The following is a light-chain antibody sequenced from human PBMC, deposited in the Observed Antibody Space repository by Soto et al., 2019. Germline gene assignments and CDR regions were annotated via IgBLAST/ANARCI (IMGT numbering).Light chain of an antibody. Sequence: QSALTQPASVSGSPGQSITISCTGTNSDVVNYNWVDWYQQHPGKVPKLMIYEVSNRPSGVSNRFSGSKSDNTASLTISGLQAEDEAHYYCSSSSASGIHVFGGGTKVTVL. J-gene: IGLJ2*01. CDR2: EVS. CDR1: NSDVVNYNW. V-gene: IGLV2-14*01. CDR3: SSSSASGIHV.